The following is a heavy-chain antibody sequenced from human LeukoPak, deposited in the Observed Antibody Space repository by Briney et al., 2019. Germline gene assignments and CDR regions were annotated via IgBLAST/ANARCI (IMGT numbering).Heavy chain of an antibody. D-gene: IGHD3-22*01. CDR3: ARDFFRRHDSSGYYAVNYFDY. Sequence: SETLSLTCTVSGGSISSYYWSWIRQPAGEGLEWIGRIYTSGSTNYNPSLKSRVTMSVDTSKNQFSLKLSSVTAADTAVYYCARDFFRRHDSSGYYAVNYFDYWGQGTLVTVSS. CDR1: GGSISSYY. J-gene: IGHJ4*02. V-gene: IGHV4-4*07. CDR2: IYTSGST.